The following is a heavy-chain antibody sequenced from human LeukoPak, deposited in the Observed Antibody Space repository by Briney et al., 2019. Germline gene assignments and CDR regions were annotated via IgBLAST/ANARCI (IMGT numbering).Heavy chain of an antibody. V-gene: IGHV3-13*01. Sequence: PGGSLRLSCAASGLTFSRHDMHWVRQGAGKRLEWVSAIGTLADTFYSESVKGRFTISRENAKNSLYLQMNSLRAGDTAVYYCATGPSSGWSYGFDIWGQGTMVTVSS. CDR3: ATGPSSGWSYGFDI. J-gene: IGHJ3*02. CDR2: IGTLADT. D-gene: IGHD6-19*01. CDR1: GLTFSRHD.